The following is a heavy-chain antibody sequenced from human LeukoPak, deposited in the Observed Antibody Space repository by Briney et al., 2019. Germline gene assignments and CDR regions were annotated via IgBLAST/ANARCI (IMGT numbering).Heavy chain of an antibody. Sequence: GGSLRLSCAASGFTFSSYAMHWVRQAPGKGLEWVSGITWNGDSIGYADSVKGRFTISRDNAKKSLYLQMNSLRAEDTALYYCVKVGFVGANAVPWGQGTLVTVSS. V-gene: IGHV3-9*01. CDR1: GFTFSSYA. D-gene: IGHD1-26*01. CDR2: ITWNGDSI. J-gene: IGHJ5*02. CDR3: VKVGFVGANAVP.